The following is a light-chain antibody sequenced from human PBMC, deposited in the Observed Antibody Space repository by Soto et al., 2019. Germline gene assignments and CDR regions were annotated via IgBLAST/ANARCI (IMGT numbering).Light chain of an antibody. Sequence: NMLAKSTSTVSCKAGESTTLSCRASQSVSSSYLAWYQQKPGQAPRLLIYGASSRATGIPDRFSGSGSGTDFSLTISRLEPEAFAVYYCQQYGSSPDFGQGTRLEI. CDR2: GAS. CDR1: QSVSSSY. J-gene: IGKJ5*01. CDR3: QQYGSSPD. V-gene: IGKV3-20*01.